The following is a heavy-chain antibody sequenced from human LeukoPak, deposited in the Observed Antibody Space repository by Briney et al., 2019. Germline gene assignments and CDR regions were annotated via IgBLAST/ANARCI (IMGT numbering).Heavy chain of an antibody. J-gene: IGHJ4*02. CDR2: IYYSGST. V-gene: IGHV4-39*01. D-gene: IGHD5-12*01. CDR1: GGSISSSSYY. Sequence: SETLSLTCTVSGGSISSSSYYWGWIRQPPGKGLEWIGSIYYSGSTYYNPSLKSRVTISVDTSKNQFSLKLSSVTAADTAVYYCARQSWALYSGYYYFDYWGQGTLVTVSS. CDR3: ARQSWALYSGYYYFDY.